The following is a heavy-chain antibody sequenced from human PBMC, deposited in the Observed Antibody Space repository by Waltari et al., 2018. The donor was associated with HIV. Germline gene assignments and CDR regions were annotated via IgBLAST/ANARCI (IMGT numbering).Heavy chain of an antibody. D-gene: IGHD2-2*01. CDR2: ISYSGST. J-gene: IGHJ4*01. Sequence: QLQLQESGPGLVKPSETLSLTYTVSGGSISSSSYYWGWIRQPPGKGLEWIGTISYSGSTYYNPSLKSRVTISVDTSKNQFFLKLSSVTAADTAVYYCARATRGGCSSPSCNIDYWGHGTLVTVSS. CDR3: ARATRGGCSSPSCNIDY. V-gene: IGHV4-39*07. CDR1: GGSISSSSYY.